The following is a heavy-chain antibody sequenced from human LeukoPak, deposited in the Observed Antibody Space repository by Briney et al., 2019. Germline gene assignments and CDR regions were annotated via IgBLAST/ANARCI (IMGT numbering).Heavy chain of an antibody. D-gene: IGHD2-15*01. CDR3: ARGASYYQVVDLTEWWFDP. Sequence: GASVKVSCKASGYTFTSYDISWVRQAPGQGLEWMGWISAYNGNTNYAQKLQGRVTMTTDTSTSTAYMELRSLRSDDTALYYRARGASYYQVVDLTEWWFDPWGQGTLVTVSS. J-gene: IGHJ5*02. CDR1: GYTFTSYD. V-gene: IGHV1-18*01. CDR2: ISAYNGNT.